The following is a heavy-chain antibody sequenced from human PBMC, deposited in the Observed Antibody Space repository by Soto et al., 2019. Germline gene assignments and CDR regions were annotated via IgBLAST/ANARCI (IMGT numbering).Heavy chain of an antibody. J-gene: IGHJ4*02. D-gene: IGHD3-3*01. V-gene: IGHV3-48*02. CDR2: ISSSSSTI. CDR1: GFTFSSYS. CDR3: ARYPTPCDVWSGYSPEGG. Sequence: LRLSCAASGFTFSSYSMNWVRQAPGKGLEGVSYISSSSSTIYYADPVKGRFTISRDNAKNSLNLQMNSLRDENAAVYYCARYPTPCDVWSGYSPEGGWGQGTLVTVSS.